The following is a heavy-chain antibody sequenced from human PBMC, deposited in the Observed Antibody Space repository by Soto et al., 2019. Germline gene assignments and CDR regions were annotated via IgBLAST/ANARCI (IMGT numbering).Heavy chain of an antibody. CDR2: IHRDDGTV. V-gene: IGHV3-48*01. Sequence: PGGSLRLSCAASGFTFSSYSMNWVRQAPGKGLEWISYIHRDDGTVYYADSVKGRFTISRDNAKNSLFLQMTSLKAEDTAVYYCVISLMCSGRNCTLYCGRGTLVPGSS. CDR1: GFTFSSYS. J-gene: IGHJ2*01. CDR3: VISLMCSGRNCTLY. D-gene: IGHD2-15*01.